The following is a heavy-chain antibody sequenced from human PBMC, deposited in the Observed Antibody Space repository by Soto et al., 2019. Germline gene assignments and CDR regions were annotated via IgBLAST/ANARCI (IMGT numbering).Heavy chain of an antibody. CDR1: GYTFTTYG. J-gene: IGHJ6*02. CDR2: ISTYNGNT. Sequence: ASVKVSCKASGYTFTTYGISWVRQAPGQGLEWMGWISTYNGNTIYAQKFQGRVTMTEDTSTDTAYMELSSLRSEDTAVYYCATAPAYGDYAGGIRGSCMDVWGQGTTVTVSS. D-gene: IGHD4-17*01. V-gene: IGHV1-18*01. CDR3: ATAPAYGDYAGGIRGSCMDV.